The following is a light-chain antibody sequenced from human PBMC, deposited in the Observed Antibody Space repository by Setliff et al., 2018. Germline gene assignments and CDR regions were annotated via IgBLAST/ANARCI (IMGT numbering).Light chain of an antibody. CDR1: SSDVGSYDL. CDR3: NAYTSGTTYV. V-gene: IGLV2-14*03. CDR2: ADS. Sequence: QSVLTQPASVSGSPGQSITISCSGTSSDVGSYDLVSWYQQHPGKAPKLIIYADSDRPSGVSNRFSGSKSGNTASLTISGLQTEDEADYYCNAYTSGTTYVFGTGTKVTVL. J-gene: IGLJ1*01.